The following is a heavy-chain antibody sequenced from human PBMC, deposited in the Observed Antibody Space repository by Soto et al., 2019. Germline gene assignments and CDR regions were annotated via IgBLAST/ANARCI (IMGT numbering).Heavy chain of an antibody. CDR1: GYTFTSYG. J-gene: IGHJ5*02. D-gene: IGHD3-3*01. CDR3: ARAALRITIFGVVILGWFDP. CDR2: ISAYNGNT. V-gene: IGHV1-18*01. Sequence: QVQLVQSGAEVKKPGASVKVSCKASGYTFTSYGISWVRQAPGQGLEWMGWISAYNGNTNYAQKLQGRVTMTTDTSTSTAYMELRRLRSDDTAVYYCARAALRITIFGVVILGWFDPWGQGTLVTVSS.